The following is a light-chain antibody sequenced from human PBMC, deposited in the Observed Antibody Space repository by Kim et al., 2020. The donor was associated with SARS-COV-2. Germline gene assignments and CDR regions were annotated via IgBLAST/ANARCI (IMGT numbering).Light chain of an antibody. CDR2: GKN. CDR3: NSRDSNDNVV. Sequence: SSELTQDPAVSVALGQTVRITCQGDSLRSYYATWYQQKPGQAPILVIYGKNNRPSGIPDRFSGSSSGNTASLTITGTQAGDEADYYCNSRDSNDNVVFGGGNKLTVL. CDR1: SLRSYY. V-gene: IGLV3-19*01. J-gene: IGLJ2*01.